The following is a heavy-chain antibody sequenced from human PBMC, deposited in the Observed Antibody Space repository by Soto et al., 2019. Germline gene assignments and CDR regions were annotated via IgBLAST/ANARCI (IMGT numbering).Heavy chain of an antibody. J-gene: IGHJ4*02. CDR2: IYYSGST. D-gene: IGHD3-3*01. V-gene: IGHV4-39*01. CDR1: GGSISSSSYY. CDR3: ARAADFWSGYYSCYFDY. Sequence: ETLSLTCTVSGGSISSSSYYWGWIRQPPGKGLEWIGSIYYSGSTYYNPSLKSRVTISVDTSKNQFSLKLSSVTAADTAVYYCARAADFWSGYYSCYFDYWGQGTLVTVSS.